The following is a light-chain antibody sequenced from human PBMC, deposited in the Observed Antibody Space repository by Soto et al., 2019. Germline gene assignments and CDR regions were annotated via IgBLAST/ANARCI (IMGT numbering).Light chain of an antibody. CDR1: SGHSSYI. CDR3: ETWDSNTLV. Sequence: QLVLTQSSSPSASLGSSVKLTCTLSSGHSSYIIAWHQQQPGKAPRYLMKLEGSGSYNKGSGVPDRFSGSSSGADRYLTISNLQSEDEADYYCETWDSNTLVFGGGTKVTVL. CDR2: LEGSGSY. V-gene: IGLV4-60*03. J-gene: IGLJ2*01.